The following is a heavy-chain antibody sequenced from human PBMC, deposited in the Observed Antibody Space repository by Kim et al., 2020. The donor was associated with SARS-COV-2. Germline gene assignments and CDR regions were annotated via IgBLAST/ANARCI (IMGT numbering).Heavy chain of an antibody. CDR1: GGSFSGYY. CDR2: INHSGST. Sequence: SETLSLTCAVYGGSFSGYYWSWIRQPPGKGLEWIGEINHSGSTNYNPSLKSRVTISVDTSKNQFSLKLSSVTAADTAVYYCARGQDGYNYGNDYWGQGTLVTVSS. CDR3: ARGQDGYNYGNDY. V-gene: IGHV4-34*01. D-gene: IGHD5-12*01. J-gene: IGHJ4*02.